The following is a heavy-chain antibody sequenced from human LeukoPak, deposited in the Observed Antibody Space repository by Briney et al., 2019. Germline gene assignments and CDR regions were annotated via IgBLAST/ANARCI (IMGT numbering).Heavy chain of an antibody. CDR1: GYTFTGYF. J-gene: IGHJ6*03. V-gene: IGHV1-2*02. CDR3: ARDRVGENYYGAPFYYYYMDV. Sequence: ASVKVSCKASGYTFTGYFMHWVRQARGQGLEWMGWINSNSGGTHYAQKFQGRVTMTRDTSISTAYMELSRLRSDDTAVYYCARDRVGENYYGAPFYYYYMDVWGKGTTVTVSS. D-gene: IGHD3-10*01. CDR2: INSNSGGT.